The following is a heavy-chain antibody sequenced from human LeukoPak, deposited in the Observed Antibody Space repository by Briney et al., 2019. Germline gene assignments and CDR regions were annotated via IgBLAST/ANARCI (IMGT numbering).Heavy chain of an antibody. CDR3: ARGSLYSDYDYFDY. D-gene: IGHD4-11*01. Sequence: SETLSLTCAVSGGSISSSNWWSWVRQPPGKGLEWIGEIYHSGSTNYNPSLKSRVTISVDKSKNQFSLKLSSVTAADTAVYYCARGSLYSDYDYFDYWGQGTLVTVSS. CDR1: GGSISSSNW. CDR2: IYHSGST. J-gene: IGHJ4*02. V-gene: IGHV4-4*02.